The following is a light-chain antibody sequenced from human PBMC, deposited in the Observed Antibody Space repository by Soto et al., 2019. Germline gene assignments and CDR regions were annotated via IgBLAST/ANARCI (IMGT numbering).Light chain of an antibody. Sequence: PGGRATLSCRASRSVRHNLAWFQQKPAQAPSLLISGTSTRATGVPARFDGSGSETEFTLTISSLQSEDFAVYFCQQYNSWPQTFGPGTKLEIK. CDR3: QQYNSWPQT. J-gene: IGKJ2*01. CDR2: GTS. V-gene: IGKV3-15*01. CDR1: RSVRHN.